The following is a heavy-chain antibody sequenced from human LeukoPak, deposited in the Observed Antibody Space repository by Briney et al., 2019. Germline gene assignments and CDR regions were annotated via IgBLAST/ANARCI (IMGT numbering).Heavy chain of an antibody. J-gene: IGHJ4*02. Sequence: GGSLGLSCAASGFTFSSYAMSWVRQAPGKGLEWVSAISGSGGSTYYADSVKGRFTISRDNSKNTLYLQMNSLRAEDTAVYYCAKQEAPPGSAYWGQGTLVTVSS. CDR3: AKQEAPPGSAY. D-gene: IGHD3-10*01. CDR1: GFTFSSYA. CDR2: ISGSGGST. V-gene: IGHV3-23*01.